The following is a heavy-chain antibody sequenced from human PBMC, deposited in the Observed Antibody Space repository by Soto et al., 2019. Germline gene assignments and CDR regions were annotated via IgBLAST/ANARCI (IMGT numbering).Heavy chain of an antibody. CDR3: ARDIAGCSGGSCYSGWFDP. CDR1: GGSVSSGSYY. D-gene: IGHD2-15*01. J-gene: IGHJ5*02. Sequence: SETLSLTCTVSGGSVSSGSYYWSWIRQPPGKGLEWIGYIYYSGSTNYNPSLKSRVTISVDTSKNQFSLKLSSVTAADTAVYYCARDIAGCSGGSCYSGWFDPWGQGTLVTVS. V-gene: IGHV4-61*01. CDR2: IYYSGST.